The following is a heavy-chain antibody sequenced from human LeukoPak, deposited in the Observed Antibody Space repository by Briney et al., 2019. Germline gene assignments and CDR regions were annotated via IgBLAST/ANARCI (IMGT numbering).Heavy chain of an antibody. CDR3: AKDGYYDSSGSPTGYFDY. V-gene: IGHV3-23*01. CDR1: GFTFSNYA. D-gene: IGHD3-22*01. CDR2: ISGSGGST. Sequence: PGGSLRLSCAASGFTFSNYATSWVRQAPGKGLEWVSGISGSGGSTNYADSVKGRLIISRDNSKNTLYLQMNSLRAEDTAVYYCAKDGYYDSSGSPTGYFDYWGQGTLVTVSS. J-gene: IGHJ4*02.